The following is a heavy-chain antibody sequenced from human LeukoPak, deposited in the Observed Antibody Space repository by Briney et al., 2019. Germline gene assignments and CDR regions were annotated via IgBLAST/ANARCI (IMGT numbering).Heavy chain of an antibody. CDR2: IIPIFGTA. J-gene: IGHJ3*02. CDR1: GGTFSSYA. V-gene: IGHV1-69*05. Sequence: ASVKVSCKASGGTFSSYAISWVRQAPGQGLEWMGGIIPIFGTANYEQKFQGRVTITTDESTSTAYMELSSLRSEDTAVYYCARFSSGSYYTPDAFDIWGQGTMVTVSS. CDR3: ARFSSGSYYTPDAFDI. D-gene: IGHD3-10*01.